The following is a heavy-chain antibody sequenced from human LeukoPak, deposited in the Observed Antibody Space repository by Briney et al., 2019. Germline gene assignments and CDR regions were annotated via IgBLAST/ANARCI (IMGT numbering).Heavy chain of an antibody. CDR1: GYTFTSYY. CDR3: ATSGTIFGVVIRL. J-gene: IGHJ4*02. Sequence: GASVKVSCKASGYTFTSYYMHWVRQAPGQGLEWMGIINPSGGSTSYAQKFQGRVTMTRDMSTSTVYMELSSLRSEDTAVYYCATSGTIFGVVIRLWSQGTLVTVSS. D-gene: IGHD3-3*01. CDR2: INPSGGST. V-gene: IGHV1-46*01.